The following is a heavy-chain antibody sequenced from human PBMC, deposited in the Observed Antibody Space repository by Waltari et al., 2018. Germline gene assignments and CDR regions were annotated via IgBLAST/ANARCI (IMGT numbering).Heavy chain of an antibody. Sequence: EVQLVESGGGLIQPGGSLRLSCAASGFTVSSNYMSWVRQGPGKGLEWVAVIYIGGSTYYADSVKGRFTISRDNSKNTLYLQMNSLRDEDTAVYYCARWELLGWFDPWGQGTLVTVSS. CDR1: GFTVSSNY. V-gene: IGHV3-53*01. D-gene: IGHD1-26*01. CDR3: ARWELLGWFDP. CDR2: IYIGGST. J-gene: IGHJ5*02.